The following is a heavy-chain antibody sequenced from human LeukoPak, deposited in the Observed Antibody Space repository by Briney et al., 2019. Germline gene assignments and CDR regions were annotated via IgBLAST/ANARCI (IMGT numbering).Heavy chain of an antibody. J-gene: IGHJ6*02. Sequence: SETPSLTCTVSGASTSSSFWSWIRQSPGKGLEWIGYINYRGETSQNPSLESRVSMSVDTSKNQISLQLTSVTAADTAVYYCARMIVATIRIGVYFYHGMDVWGQGTTVTVSS. CDR1: GASTSSSF. V-gene: IGHV4-59*08. CDR2: INYRGET. D-gene: IGHD5-12*01. CDR3: ARMIVATIRIGVYFYHGMDV.